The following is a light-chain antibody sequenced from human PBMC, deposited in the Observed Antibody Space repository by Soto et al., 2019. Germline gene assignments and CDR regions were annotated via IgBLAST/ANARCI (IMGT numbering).Light chain of an antibody. J-gene: IGKJ4*01. Sequence: DIQMTQSPSTLSASVGDRVTITCRASQSVTSRLAWYQQKPGKAPKLLIYGASNLESGVPSRFSGSGSGTEFTPTSSSLQPDDFATYYCQQYNSYSLTFGGGTTVEIK. CDR3: QQYNSYSLT. V-gene: IGKV1-5*01. CDR2: GAS. CDR1: QSVTSR.